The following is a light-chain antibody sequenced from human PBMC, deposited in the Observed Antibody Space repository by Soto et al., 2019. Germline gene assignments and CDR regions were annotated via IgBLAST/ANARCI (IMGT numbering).Light chain of an antibody. CDR3: QLYDNLPYT. Sequence: DIQMTQSPSSLSSSVGDRVTITCQASQDITKYLSWFQQKPGKVPKLLIYDATELETGVPSRFSGSGSGTDFTFTISSLQPEDIATYYCQLYDNLPYTLGPGTKLEMK. V-gene: IGKV1-33*01. J-gene: IGKJ2*01. CDR1: QDITKY. CDR2: DAT.